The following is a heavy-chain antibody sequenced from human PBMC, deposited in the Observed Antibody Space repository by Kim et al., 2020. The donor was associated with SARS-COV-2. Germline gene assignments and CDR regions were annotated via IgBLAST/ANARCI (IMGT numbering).Heavy chain of an antibody. V-gene: IGHV3-23*01. J-gene: IGHJ6*02. CDR2: ISGSGGST. CDR1: GFTFSSYA. CDR3: AKDYYDSSGRGVYYYGMDV. D-gene: IGHD3-22*01. Sequence: GGSLRLSCAASGFTFSSYAMSWVRQAPGKGLEWVSAISGSGGSTYYADSVKGRFTISRDNSKNTLYLQMNSLRAEDTAVYYCAKDYYDSSGRGVYYYGMDVWGQGTTVTVSS.